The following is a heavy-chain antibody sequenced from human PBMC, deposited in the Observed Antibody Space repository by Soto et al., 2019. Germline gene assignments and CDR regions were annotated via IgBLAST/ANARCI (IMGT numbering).Heavy chain of an antibody. CDR1: GYSFTSYW. V-gene: IGHV5-51*01. CDR2: IYPGDFDT. J-gene: IGHJ3*02. CDR3: ARLDSYYYDSSVGAFDI. D-gene: IGHD3-22*01. Sequence: PGESLKISCKGSGYSFTSYWIGWVRQMPGKGLEWMGIIYPGDFDTRYSPSFRGQVTISADKSISTAYLQWSSLKASDAAMYYCARLDSYYYDSSVGAFDIWGQGTMVTVSS.